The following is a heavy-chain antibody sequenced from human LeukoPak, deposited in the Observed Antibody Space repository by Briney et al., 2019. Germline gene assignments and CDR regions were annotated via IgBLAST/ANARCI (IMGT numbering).Heavy chain of an antibody. V-gene: IGHV1-24*01. CDR1: GYTLTELS. CDR2: FDPEDGET. Sequence: ASVKVSCKVSGYTLTELSMHWVRQAPGKGLEWMGGFDPEDGETIYAQKFQGIVTMTEDTSTDTAYMELSSLRSEDTAVYYCATVHSGWTRFDYWGQGTLVTVSS. CDR3: ATVHSGWTRFDY. J-gene: IGHJ4*02. D-gene: IGHD6-19*01.